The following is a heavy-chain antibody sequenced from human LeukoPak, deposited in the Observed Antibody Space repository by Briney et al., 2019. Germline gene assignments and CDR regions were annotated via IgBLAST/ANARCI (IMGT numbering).Heavy chain of an antibody. CDR2: IYTTGST. V-gene: IGHV4-61*09. Sequence: SETLSLTCTVSGGSISSTSYYWSWIRQPAGKGLEWIGHIYTTGSTNYNPSLKSRVTISVDTSKNQFSLKLSSVTAADTAVYYCASYDSSVHDYWGQGTLVTVSS. J-gene: IGHJ4*02. CDR3: ASYDSSVHDY. D-gene: IGHD3-22*01. CDR1: GGSISSTSYY.